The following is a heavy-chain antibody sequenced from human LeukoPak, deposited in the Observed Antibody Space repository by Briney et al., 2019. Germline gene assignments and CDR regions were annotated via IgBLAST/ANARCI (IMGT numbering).Heavy chain of an antibody. CDR1: GFTFSSYW. V-gene: IGHV3-7*01. D-gene: IGHD1-14*01. J-gene: IGHJ4*02. Sequence: GSLRLSCAASGFTFSSYWMSWVRQAPGKGLEWVANIKQDGSEKYYVDSVKGRFTISRDNAKNSLYLQMNSLRAEDTAVYYCAKDQTGPEIFDYWGQGTLVTVSS. CDR3: AKDQTGPEIFDY. CDR2: IKQDGSEK.